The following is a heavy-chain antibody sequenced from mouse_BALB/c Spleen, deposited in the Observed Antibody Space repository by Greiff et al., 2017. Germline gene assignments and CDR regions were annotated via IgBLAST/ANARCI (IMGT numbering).Heavy chain of an antibody. CDR1: GFTFSNYW. CDR3: TRNYGYDEAWFAY. J-gene: IGHJ3*01. CDR2: IRLKSNNYAT. V-gene: IGHV6-6*02. Sequence: EVQGVESGGGLVQPGGSMKLSCVASGFTFSNYWMNWVRQSPEKGLEWVAEIRLKSNNYATHYAESVKGRFTISRDDSKSSVYLQMNNLRAEDTGIYYCTRNYGYDEAWFAYWGQGTLVTVSA. D-gene: IGHD2-2*01.